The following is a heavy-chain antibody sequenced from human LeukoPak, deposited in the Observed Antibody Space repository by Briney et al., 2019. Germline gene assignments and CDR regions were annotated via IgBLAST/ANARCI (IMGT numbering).Heavy chain of an antibody. Sequence: SETLSLTCTVSGGSISSYYWSWIRQPPGKGLEWIGEINHSGSTNYNPSLKSRVTISVDTSKNQFSLKLSSVTAADTAVYYCARLHDYGSGSYRGSNWFDPWGQGTLVTVSS. J-gene: IGHJ5*02. D-gene: IGHD3-10*01. CDR1: GGSISSYY. CDR3: ARLHDYGSGSYRGSNWFDP. CDR2: INHSGST. V-gene: IGHV4-34*01.